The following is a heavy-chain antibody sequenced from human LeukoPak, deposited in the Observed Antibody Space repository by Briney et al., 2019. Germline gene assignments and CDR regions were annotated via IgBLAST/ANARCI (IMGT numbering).Heavy chain of an antibody. Sequence: GGSLRLSCAASGFTFSSYSMNWVRQAPGKGLEWVSSISSSSSYIYYADSVKGRFTISRDNAKNSLYLQMNSLRAEDTAVYYCARDHYGDYGYIDYWGQGTLVTVSS. D-gene: IGHD4-17*01. CDR1: GFTFSSYS. CDR3: ARDHYGDYGYIDY. CDR2: ISSSSSYI. V-gene: IGHV3-21*01. J-gene: IGHJ4*02.